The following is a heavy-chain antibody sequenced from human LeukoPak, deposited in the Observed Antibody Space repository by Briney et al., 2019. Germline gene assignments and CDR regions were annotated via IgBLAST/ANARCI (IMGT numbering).Heavy chain of an antibody. Sequence: PGGSLRLSCAASGFTVSSNYMSWVRQVPGKGLEWVSVIFAGGSTYYADSVKGRFTISRDESKNSLYLQMNSLRAEDTAVYYCARGTTVTRNYFDYWGQGTLVTVSS. CDR1: GFTVSSNY. D-gene: IGHD4-17*01. CDR2: IFAGGST. CDR3: ARGTTVTRNYFDY. J-gene: IGHJ4*02. V-gene: IGHV3-53*01.